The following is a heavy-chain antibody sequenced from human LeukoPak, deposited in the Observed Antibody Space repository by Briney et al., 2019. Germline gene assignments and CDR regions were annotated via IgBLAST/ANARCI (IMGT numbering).Heavy chain of an antibody. V-gene: IGHV3-15*01. CDR3: TPTYYYGSGANY. CDR2: IKSKTDGGTT. Sequence: GGSLRLSCAASGFTFSNAWMSWVRQAPGKGLEWVGRIKSKTDGGTTDYAAPVKGRFTISRDDSKNTLYLQMNSLKTKDTAVYYCTPTYYYGSGANYWGQGTLVTVSS. J-gene: IGHJ4*02. CDR1: GFTFSNAW. D-gene: IGHD3-10*01.